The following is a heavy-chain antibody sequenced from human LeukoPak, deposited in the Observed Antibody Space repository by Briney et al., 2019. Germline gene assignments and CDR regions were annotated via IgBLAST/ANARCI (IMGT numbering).Heavy chain of an antibody. CDR1: GFIFSNYG. CDR2: INHSGST. Sequence: PGGSLRLSCAASGFIFSNYGMNWVRQAPGKGLEWIGEINHSGSTNYNPSLKSRVTISVDTSKNQFSLKLSSVTAADTAVYYCARHSGYSTWLVPGLLDYWGQGTLVTVSS. V-gene: IGHV4-34*01. J-gene: IGHJ4*02. CDR3: ARHSGYSTWLVPGLLDY. D-gene: IGHD6-19*01.